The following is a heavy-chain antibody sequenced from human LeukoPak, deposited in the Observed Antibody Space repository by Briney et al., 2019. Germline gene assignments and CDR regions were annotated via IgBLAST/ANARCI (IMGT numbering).Heavy chain of an antibody. Sequence: PGGSLRLSCAASGFAFSRYGIHWVRQAPGKGLEWVAVISYDGGIKYYADSVKGRFTISRDNSKNTLYLEMNSLGAEDTAVYYCATYPFNYYDSSGYYMYFQHWGQGTLVTVSS. CDR1: GFAFSRYG. CDR2: ISYDGGIK. CDR3: ATYPFNYYDSSGYYMYFQH. V-gene: IGHV3-30*03. J-gene: IGHJ1*01. D-gene: IGHD3-22*01.